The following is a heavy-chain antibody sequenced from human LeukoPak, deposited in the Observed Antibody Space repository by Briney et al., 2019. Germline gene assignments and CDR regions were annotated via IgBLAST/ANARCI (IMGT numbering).Heavy chain of an antibody. CDR2: IRSNPDGRTT. J-gene: IGHJ4*02. V-gene: IGHV3-15*01. CDR1: GFNFRNAW. CDR3: VRVVTTGSGWYHFDY. D-gene: IGHD3-3*01. Sequence: GGSLRLSCAASGFNFRNAWMDWVRQVPGKGLEWVGRIRSNPDGRTTEYAAPVKGRFTVSRDDSQNTMYLYMNSLKTEDTAVYYCVRVVTTGSGWYHFDYWGQGTLVTVSS.